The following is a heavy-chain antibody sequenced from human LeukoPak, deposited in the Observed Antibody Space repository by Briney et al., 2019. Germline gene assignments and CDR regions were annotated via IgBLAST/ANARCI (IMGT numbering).Heavy chain of an antibody. CDR2: ISRSGGST. J-gene: IGHJ4*02. Sequence: GGSLRLSCAASGFTFGSYAMSWVRRAPGKGLEWVSAISRSGGSTDYADSVKGRFTLSRDNSKNTLYLQMNSLRGEDTALYFCAKESGGSGSTFDYWGQGTLVTVSS. V-gene: IGHV3-23*01. CDR1: GFTFGSYA. CDR3: AKESGGSGSTFDY. D-gene: IGHD3-22*01.